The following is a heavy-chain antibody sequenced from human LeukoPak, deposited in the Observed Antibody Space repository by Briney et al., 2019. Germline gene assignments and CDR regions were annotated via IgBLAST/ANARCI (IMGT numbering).Heavy chain of an antibody. CDR2: IRQDGSQR. D-gene: IGHD3-10*01. CDR1: GFTFDHYS. V-gene: IGHV3-7*01. CDR3: ARVPGDY. J-gene: IGHJ4*02. Sequence: PGGSLRLSCEASGFTFDHYSLNWIRQAPGKGLEWVAYIRQDGSQRDYVDSAKGRFIISRDNAKNSLYLQMNSLRAEDTAVYYCARVPGDYWGQGTLVTVSS.